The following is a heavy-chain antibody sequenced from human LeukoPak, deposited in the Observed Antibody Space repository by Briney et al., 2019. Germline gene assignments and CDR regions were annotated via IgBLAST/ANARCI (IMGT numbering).Heavy chain of an antibody. V-gene: IGHV1-18*01. J-gene: IGHJ6*03. CDR2: ISAYNGNT. Sequence: ASVKVSCKASGYTFTSYGIGWVRQAPGQGLEWMGWISAYNGNTNYAQKLQGRVTLTTDTSTTTAYMELRSLRSDDTAVYYCARATDSSSWSYYYYYYMDVWGKGTTVTVSS. CDR3: ARATDSSSWSYYYYYYMDV. D-gene: IGHD6-13*01. CDR1: GYTFTSYG.